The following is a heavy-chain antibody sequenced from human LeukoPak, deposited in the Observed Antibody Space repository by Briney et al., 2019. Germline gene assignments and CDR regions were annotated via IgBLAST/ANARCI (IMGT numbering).Heavy chain of an antibody. CDR2: ISDSGDNT. CDR1: GFTLRSYG. V-gene: IGHV3-23*01. D-gene: IGHD3-22*01. J-gene: IGHJ1*01. CDR3: AKTYGYYSD. Sequence: GRSLILARALSGFTLRSYGMNWVRQAPGEWLEWGTGISDSGDNTYHAESVKGRFTISRDNSKHSLPLQVSTVSAEHTAVYYCAKTYGYYSDWGQGTLVPVSS.